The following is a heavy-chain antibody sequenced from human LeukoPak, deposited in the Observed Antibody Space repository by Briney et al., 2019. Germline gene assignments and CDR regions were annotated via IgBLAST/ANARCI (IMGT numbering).Heavy chain of an antibody. J-gene: IGHJ3*02. Sequence: ASVKVSCKASGYTFTSYGISWVRQAPGQGLEWMGWINPSGGSTNYTQKFQGRVTMTRDMSTSTVYMELSSLRSEDTAVYYCARDKPVVVAATQYPDAFDIWGQGTMVTVSS. CDR1: GYTFTSYG. V-gene: IGHV1-46*01. CDR2: INPSGGST. D-gene: IGHD2-15*01. CDR3: ARDKPVVVAATQYPDAFDI.